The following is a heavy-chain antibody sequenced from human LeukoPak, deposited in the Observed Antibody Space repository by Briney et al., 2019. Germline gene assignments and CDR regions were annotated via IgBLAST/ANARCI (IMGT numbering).Heavy chain of an antibody. D-gene: IGHD3-3*01. CDR3: AKRFGSTQGFDY. Sequence: GGSMRLSLTASGFIFSSYAMYWVRRAPGKGLEWVSTIGAGCAPTSYADSVRGRFSISRDNSKNALDLQMSSLRAEDTRLYDCAKRFGSTQGFDYSGQGSPVTVSS. J-gene: IGHJ4*02. CDR1: GFIFSSYA. CDR2: IGAGCAPT. V-gene: IGHV3-23*01.